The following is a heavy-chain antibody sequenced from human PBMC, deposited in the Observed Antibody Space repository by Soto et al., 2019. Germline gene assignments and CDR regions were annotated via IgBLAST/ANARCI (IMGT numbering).Heavy chain of an antibody. V-gene: IGHV4-61*01. CDR3: ARGALGYCSGGSCLKHYGMDV. Sequence: LSLTCTVSGGSVSSGSYYWSWIRQPPGNGLEWIGYIYYSGSTNYNPSLKSRVTISVDTSKNQFSLKLSSVTAADTAVYYCARGALGYCSGGSCLKHYGMDVWGQGTTVTVSS. CDR2: IYYSGST. D-gene: IGHD2-15*01. CDR1: GGSVSSGSYY. J-gene: IGHJ6*02.